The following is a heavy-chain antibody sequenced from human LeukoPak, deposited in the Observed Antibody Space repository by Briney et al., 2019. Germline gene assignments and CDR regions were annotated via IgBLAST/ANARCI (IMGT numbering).Heavy chain of an antibody. CDR2: IYYSGST. Sequence: SETLSLTCTVSGVSISSYYWSWIRQPPGKGLEWIGYIYYSGSTNYNPSLKSRVTISVDTSKNQFSLKLSSVTAADTAVYYCARDTGSSYYYYYGMDVWGQGTTVTVSS. D-gene: IGHD1-26*01. CDR1: GVSISSYY. CDR3: ARDTGSSYYYYYGMDV. V-gene: IGHV4-59*01. J-gene: IGHJ6*02.